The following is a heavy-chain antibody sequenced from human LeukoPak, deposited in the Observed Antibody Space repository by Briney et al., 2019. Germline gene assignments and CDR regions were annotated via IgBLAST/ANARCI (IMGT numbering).Heavy chain of an antibody. V-gene: IGHV4-59*01. Sequence: NPSETRSLNCTVSGDSISSYYWSWIRQPPGKGLEWIGAIYYSGTNNYNPPLQSRIPISVDTSKSQLSLKLSSVTAADTAVYYCARRRPAHDAFDIWGQGTLVTVSS. D-gene: IGHD2-2*01. J-gene: IGHJ3*02. CDR2: IYYSGTN. CDR3: ARRRPAHDAFDI. CDR1: GDSISSYY.